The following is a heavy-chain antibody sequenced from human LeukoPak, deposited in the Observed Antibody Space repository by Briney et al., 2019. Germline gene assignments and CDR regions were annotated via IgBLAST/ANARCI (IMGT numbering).Heavy chain of an antibody. J-gene: IGHJ4*02. CDR3: AKEGASVVVASDFDY. D-gene: IGHD3-22*01. CDR1: GFTFSSYA. CDR2: ISGSGGST. V-gene: IGHV3-23*01. Sequence: GGSLRLSCAASGFTFSSYAMSWVRQAPGKGLEWVSAISGSGGSTYYADFVKGRFTISRDNSKNTLYLQMNSLRAEDTAVYYCAKEGASVVVASDFDYWGQGTLVTVSS.